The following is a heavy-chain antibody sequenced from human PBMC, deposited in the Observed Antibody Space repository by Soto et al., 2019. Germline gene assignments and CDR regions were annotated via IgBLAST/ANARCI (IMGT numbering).Heavy chain of an antibody. Sequence: XSVKXSCKASGSNFTSLYAHWVRQAPGQGLEXMGIIXRRNGKTTYAXXFQGRVTXXSDTSTATMYMELKGLKSDDTAIYLCVRSGFDFWGPGTLVTVSS. CDR3: VRSGFDF. CDR2: IXRRNGKT. J-gene: IGHJ4*02. V-gene: IGHV1-46*01. CDR1: GSNFTSLY. D-gene: IGHD2-8*02.